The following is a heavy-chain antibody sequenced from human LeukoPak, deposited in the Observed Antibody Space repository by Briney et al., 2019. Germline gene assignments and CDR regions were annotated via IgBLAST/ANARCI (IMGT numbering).Heavy chain of an antibody. CDR3: ARDKRTTGLDY. J-gene: IGHJ4*02. CDR2: IYYSGST. CDR1: GGSISSGDYY. V-gene: IGHV4-30-4*01. Sequence: PSETLPLTCTVSGGSISSGDYYWSWIRQPPGKGLEWIGYIYYSGSTYYNPSLKSRVTISVDTSKNQFSLKLSSVTAADTAVYYCARDKRTTGLDYWGQGTLVTVSS. D-gene: IGHD2/OR15-2a*01.